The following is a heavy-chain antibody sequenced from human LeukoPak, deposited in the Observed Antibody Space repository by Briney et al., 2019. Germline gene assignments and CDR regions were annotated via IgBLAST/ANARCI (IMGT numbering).Heavy chain of an antibody. V-gene: IGHV4-59*01. CDR2: IYYSGST. D-gene: IGHD3-3*01. J-gene: IGHJ4*02. CDR3: ARGGYYDFWSGYHTTFDY. Sequence: SETLSLTCTVSGGSISSYYWSWIRQPPGKGLEWIGYIYYSGSTNYNPSLKSRVTISVDTSKNQFSLKLSFVTAADTAVYYCARGGYYDFWSGYHTTFDYWGQGTLVTVSS. CDR1: GGSISSYY.